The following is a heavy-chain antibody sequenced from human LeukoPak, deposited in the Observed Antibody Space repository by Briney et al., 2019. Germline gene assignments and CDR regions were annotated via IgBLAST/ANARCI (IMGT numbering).Heavy chain of an antibody. Sequence: TASETLSLTCTVSGGSISSYYWSWIRQPPGKGLEWIGYIYYSGSTNYNPSLKSRVTISVDTSKNQFSLKLSSVTAADTAVYYCARRERAAAGPKNRRPTGDYWGQGTLVTVSS. CDR2: IYYSGST. J-gene: IGHJ4*02. V-gene: IGHV4-59*12. CDR3: ARRERAAAGPKNRRPTGDY. CDR1: GGSISSYY. D-gene: IGHD6-13*01.